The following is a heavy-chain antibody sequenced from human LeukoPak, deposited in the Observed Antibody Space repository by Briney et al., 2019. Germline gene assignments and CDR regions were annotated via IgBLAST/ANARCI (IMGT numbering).Heavy chain of an antibody. Sequence: ASVKVSCKASGYTFTGYYIHWVRQAPGQGLEWMGWINPNSGGTNYAQTLQGRVTMTRDTSISTAYMEVTRLASDDTAVYYCAGSPVRRRWFGESWGQGTLLTVSS. D-gene: IGHD3-10*01. J-gene: IGHJ5*02. V-gene: IGHV1-2*02. CDR2: INPNSGGT. CDR3: AGSPVRRRWFGES. CDR1: GYTFTGYY.